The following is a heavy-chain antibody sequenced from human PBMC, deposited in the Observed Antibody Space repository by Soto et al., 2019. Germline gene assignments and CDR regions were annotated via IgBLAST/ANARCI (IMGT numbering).Heavy chain of an antibody. CDR2: IIPVFGTA. Sequence: QVQLVQSGAEVKKPGSSMNVSCKASGGTFSSYAICWVRQAPGQGLEWMGGIIPVFGTANYAQKFQGRVTITADESTSTVYMDLSSLRFEDTAVYYCARDPSDYGDQTYGMDVWGQGTTVTVSS. CDR1: GGTFSSYA. CDR3: ARDPSDYGDQTYGMDV. V-gene: IGHV1-69*12. D-gene: IGHD4-17*01. J-gene: IGHJ6*02.